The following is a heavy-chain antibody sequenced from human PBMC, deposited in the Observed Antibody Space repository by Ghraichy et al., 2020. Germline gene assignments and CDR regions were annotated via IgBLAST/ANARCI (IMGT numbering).Heavy chain of an antibody. CDR3: ARLPLLQFNWFDP. CDR1: GGSISSSSYY. Sequence: SETLSLTCTVSGGSISSSSYYWGWIRQPPGKGLEWIGSIYYSGSTYYNPSLKSRVTISVDTSKNQFSLKLSSVTAADTAVYYCARLPLLQFNWFDPWGQGTLVTVSS. V-gene: IGHV4-39*01. J-gene: IGHJ5*02. D-gene: IGHD5-24*01. CDR2: IYYSGST.